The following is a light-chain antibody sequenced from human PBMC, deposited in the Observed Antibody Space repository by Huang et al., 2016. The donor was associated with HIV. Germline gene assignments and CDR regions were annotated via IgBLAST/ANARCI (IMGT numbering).Light chain of an antibody. CDR2: DAS. CDR1: QNISR. V-gene: IGKV3-15*01. J-gene: IGKJ1*01. Sequence: EIVMTQSPATLSVSPGERARLSCRASQNISRLAWYQQKSGQSPRRLIYDASSRATGIPARFSGSGSGTEFTLTVSSLQAEDFALYYCQQYDDWPPWTFGPGTQVEIK. CDR3: QQYDDWPPWT.